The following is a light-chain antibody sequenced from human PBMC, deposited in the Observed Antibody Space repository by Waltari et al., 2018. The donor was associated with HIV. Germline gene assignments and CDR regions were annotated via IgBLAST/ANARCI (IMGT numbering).Light chain of an antibody. Sequence: DIQMTQSPSTLSASVGDRVTITCRASQSISSWLAWYQQKPGKAPKLLIYKASSIESGVPSRFSGSGSGTEFTLTISSLQPDDFATYYCQQYNSYSKTFGQGTKVEIK. CDR3: QQYNSYSKT. J-gene: IGKJ1*01. CDR1: QSISSW. V-gene: IGKV1-5*03. CDR2: KAS.